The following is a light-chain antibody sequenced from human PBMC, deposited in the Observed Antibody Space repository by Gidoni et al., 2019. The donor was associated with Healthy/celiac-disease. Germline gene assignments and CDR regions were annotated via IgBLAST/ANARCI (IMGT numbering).Light chain of an antibody. CDR3: MQALQTPRT. V-gene: IGKV2-28*01. J-gene: IGKJ2*01. CDR1: PSLLHSNGYNY. CDR2: LGS. Sequence: DIVMTQSPLSLPVTPGEPASISCRSSPSLLHSNGYNYLDWYLQKPGQSPQLLIYLGSNRASGVPDRFRGSGSGTDFTLKISRVEAEDVGVYYCMQALQTPRTFGQGTKLEIK.